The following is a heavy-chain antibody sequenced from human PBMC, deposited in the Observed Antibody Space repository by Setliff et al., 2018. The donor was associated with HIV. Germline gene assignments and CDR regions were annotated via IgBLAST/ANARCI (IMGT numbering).Heavy chain of an antibody. CDR3: AKDRALFTVPVLGRLGFDY. Sequence: GSLRLSCAASGFTFSSYSMNWVRQAPGKGLEWVAFIRYDSNSQYLADSVKGRFTISRDNSKNTLYLHLNSLRGEDTAVYFCAKDRALFTVPVLGRLGFDYWGRGTLVTVSS. D-gene: IGHD4-4*01. J-gene: IGHJ4*02. V-gene: IGHV3-30*02. CDR1: GFTFSSYS. CDR2: IRYDSNSQ.